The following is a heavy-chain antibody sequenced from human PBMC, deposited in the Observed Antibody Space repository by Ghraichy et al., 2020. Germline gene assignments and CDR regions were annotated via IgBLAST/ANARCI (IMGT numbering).Heavy chain of an antibody. D-gene: IGHD3-3*01. Sequence: GGSLRLSCAIGGFTFSSCSMNWVRQAPGKGLEWVSYISSSSVTKYYADSVNGRFTISRDNAKSLLFLQMNSLTAEDTAIYYCAVSIGDVSARYLDYWGQGPLVTVPS. CDR2: ISSSSVTK. J-gene: IGHJ4*02. V-gene: IGHV3-48*01. CDR1: GFTFSSCS. CDR3: AVSIGDVSARYLDY.